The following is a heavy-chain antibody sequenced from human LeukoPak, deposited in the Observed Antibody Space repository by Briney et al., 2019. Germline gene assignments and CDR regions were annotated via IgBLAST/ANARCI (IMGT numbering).Heavy chain of an antibody. CDR3: AREGGGSGLWYYDL. Sequence: GGSLRLSCAASGFTFSSYSMHWVRQAPGKGPEFVSVIGGSGVTTFYADSVKDRFTLSRDNSKNTLYLEMGSLRAEDMAVYYCAREGGGSGLWYYDLWGRGTLVTVSS. D-gene: IGHD1-26*01. CDR2: IGGSGVTT. CDR1: GFTFSSYS. V-gene: IGHV3-64*02. J-gene: IGHJ2*01.